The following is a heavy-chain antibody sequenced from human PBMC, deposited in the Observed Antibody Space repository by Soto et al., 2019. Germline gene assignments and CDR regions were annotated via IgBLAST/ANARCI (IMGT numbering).Heavy chain of an antibody. CDR2: INPNSGDT. CDR1: GYTFTGYY. D-gene: IGHD6-13*01. Sequence: ASVKVSCKASGYTFTGYYMHWVRQAPGQGLEWMGWINPNSGDTNYAQKFQGWVTMTTDTSMSTAYMELRSLRSDDTAVYYCARDNQQQAFDYWGQGTLVTVSS. J-gene: IGHJ4*02. V-gene: IGHV1-2*04. CDR3: ARDNQQQAFDY.